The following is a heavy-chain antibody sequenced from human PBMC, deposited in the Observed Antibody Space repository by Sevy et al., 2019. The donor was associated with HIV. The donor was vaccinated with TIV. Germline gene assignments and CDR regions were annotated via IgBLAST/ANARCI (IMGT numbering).Heavy chain of an antibody. Sequence: GGSLRLSCAASRFSFKTYWMSWVRQAPGKGLEWVGNIKEDGSAKYYADSVRGRFTISRDNAKNSLYLQMSSLRVEDTAVYYCARDSPGYGGYSYWGQGTLVTVSS. CDR2: IKEDGSAK. D-gene: IGHD1-26*01. V-gene: IGHV3-7*01. CDR3: ARDSPGYGGYSY. CDR1: RFSFKTYW. J-gene: IGHJ4*01.